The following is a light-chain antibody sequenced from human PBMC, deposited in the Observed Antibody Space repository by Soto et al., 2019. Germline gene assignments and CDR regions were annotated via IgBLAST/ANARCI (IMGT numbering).Light chain of an antibody. CDR3: QQRSNWPRT. CDR2: DAS. CDR1: QSVSSY. Sequence: EIVLTQSPATLSLSPVEIATLSCRASQSVSSYLAWYQQKPGQAPRLLIYDASNRATGTPARFSGSGSGADFTLTISSLEPEDFAVYYCQQRSNWPRTFGQGTTVDIK. V-gene: IGKV3-11*01. J-gene: IGKJ1*01.